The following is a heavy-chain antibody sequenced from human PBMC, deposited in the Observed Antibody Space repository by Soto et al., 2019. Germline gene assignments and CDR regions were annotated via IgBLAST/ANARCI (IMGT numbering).Heavy chain of an antibody. CDR3: AADAALHDDAFDI. CDR2: IVVGSGNT. Sequence: ASVKVSCKASGFTFTSSAVQWVRQDRGQRLEWIGWIVVGSGNTNYAQEFKERVTITRDMSTSTAYMELSSLRSADTAVYHCAADAALHDDAFDIWGQGTMVTVSS. V-gene: IGHV1-58*01. J-gene: IGHJ3*02. CDR1: GFTFTSSA. D-gene: IGHD6-25*01.